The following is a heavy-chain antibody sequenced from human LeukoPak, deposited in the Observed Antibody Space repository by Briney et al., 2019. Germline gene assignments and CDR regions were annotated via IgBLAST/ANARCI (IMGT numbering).Heavy chain of an antibody. J-gene: IGHJ4*02. CDR2: INPHSGGT. CDR1: GYTFTGYF. D-gene: IGHD3-3*01. Sequence: GASVKVSCKASGYTFTGYFMHWVRQAPGQGLEWMGWINPHSGGTDNAQNFQGRVTMTRDTSINTAYMGLTRMTSDDTAVYFCARGGGTSGPELDYWGQGTLVTVSS. V-gene: IGHV1-2*02. CDR3: ARGGGTSGPELDY.